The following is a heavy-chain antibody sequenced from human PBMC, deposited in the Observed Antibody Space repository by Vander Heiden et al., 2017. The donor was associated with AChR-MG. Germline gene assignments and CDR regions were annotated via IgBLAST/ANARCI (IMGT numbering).Heavy chain of an antibody. J-gene: IGHJ6*02. CDR2: MNPNSGNT. V-gene: IGHV1-8*01. Sequence: QVQLVQPGAEVQKPGASVKAPSKASGTTFTSFDINWVRQATGQGLEWMGWMNPNSGNTGYAQKFQDRVTTTRNTSISTAYMELSSLRSEDAAVYYCARRSEKGMDVWGQGTTVTVSS. CDR3: ARRSEKGMDV. CDR1: GTTFTSFD.